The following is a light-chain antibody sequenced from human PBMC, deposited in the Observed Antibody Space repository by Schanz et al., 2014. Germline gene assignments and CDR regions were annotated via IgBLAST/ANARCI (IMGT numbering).Light chain of an antibody. Sequence: QSVLTQPPSVSAAPGQKVTISCSGSSSNIGNNYVSWYQQLPGTAPKLLIYSNNQRPSGVPDRFSGSKSGTSASLAISGLRSDDEADYYCAAWDGTLRGHVVFGGGTKLTVL. CDR1: SSNIGNNY. CDR3: AAWDGTLRGHVV. V-gene: IGLV1-47*02. J-gene: IGLJ2*01. CDR2: SNN.